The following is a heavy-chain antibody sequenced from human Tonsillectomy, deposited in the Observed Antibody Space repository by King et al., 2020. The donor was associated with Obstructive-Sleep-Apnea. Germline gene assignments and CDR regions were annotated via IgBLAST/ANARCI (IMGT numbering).Heavy chain of an antibody. Sequence: QLVQSGAEAKKPGESLRISCRGSGFSFSRHWIAWVRQMPGKGLEWMGIIYPGDSDTRYSPPFRGQVVISVDRSTSTAYLRWNSLRAWDTAILYCASQQPNAAGSHYPDAGLDNWGQGPKVPVSS. J-gene: IGHJ3*02. V-gene: IGHV5-51*01. CDR3: ASQQPNAAGSHYPDAGLDN. CDR1: GFSFSRHW. D-gene: IGHD6-13*01. CDR2: IYPGDSDT.